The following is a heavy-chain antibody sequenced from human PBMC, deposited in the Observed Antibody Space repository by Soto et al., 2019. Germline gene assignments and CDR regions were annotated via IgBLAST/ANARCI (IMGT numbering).Heavy chain of an antibody. CDR2: IYSGGST. Sequence: EVQLVESGGGLVQPGGSLRLSCAASGFTVSSNYMSWVRQAPGKGLEWVSVIYSGGSTYYADSVKGRFTISRDNSKNTLYLQMNSLRAEDTAVYYCARELPHYVWGSYRPIDYWGQGTLVTVSS. J-gene: IGHJ4*02. CDR3: ARELPHYVWGSYRPIDY. V-gene: IGHV3-66*01. D-gene: IGHD3-16*02. CDR1: GFTVSSNY.